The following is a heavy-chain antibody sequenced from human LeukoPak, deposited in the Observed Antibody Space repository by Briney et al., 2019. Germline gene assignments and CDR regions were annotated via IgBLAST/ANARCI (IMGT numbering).Heavy chain of an antibody. J-gene: IGHJ4*02. CDR2: ISCDGGST. CDR3: AKDGKNYFDY. CDR1: GFTVSSNY. Sequence: GGSLRLSCAASGFTVSSNYMSWVRQAPGKGLEWVSLISCDGGSTYYADSVKGRFIISRDNSKDSLYLQMNSLRADDTALYYCAKDGKNYFDYWGQGTLVTVSS. V-gene: IGHV3-43D*03.